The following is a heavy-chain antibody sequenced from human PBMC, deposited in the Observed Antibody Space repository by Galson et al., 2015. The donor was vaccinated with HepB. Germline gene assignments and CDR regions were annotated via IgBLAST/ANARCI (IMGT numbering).Heavy chain of an antibody. CDR2: ISGGGDTT. V-gene: IGHV3-23*01. Sequence: SLRLSCAASGFTFPKYALSWVRQAPGKGLEWVSAISGGGDTTKYADSVKGRFTISRDTLKNTVYLHISTLRAEDTAVYYCAKFPYHALPFNYYFSMDVWGKGTTVTVSS. CDR3: AKFPYHALPFNYYFSMDV. D-gene: IGHD3-3*01. CDR1: GFTFPKYA. J-gene: IGHJ6*03.